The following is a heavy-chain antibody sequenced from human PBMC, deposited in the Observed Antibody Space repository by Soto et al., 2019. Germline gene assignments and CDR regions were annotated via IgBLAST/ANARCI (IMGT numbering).Heavy chain of an antibody. Sequence: EVQLLESGGGLVQPGGSLRLSCAASGFTFSSYWMSWVRQAPGKGLEWVANIKQDGSEKYYVDSVKGRFTISRDNAKNSLYLQMNSLRAEDTAVYYCAREEAYGDYVYYGMDVWGQGTTVTVSS. CDR3: AREEAYGDYVYYGMDV. J-gene: IGHJ6*02. CDR1: GFTFSSYW. V-gene: IGHV3-7*01. D-gene: IGHD4-17*01. CDR2: IKQDGSEK.